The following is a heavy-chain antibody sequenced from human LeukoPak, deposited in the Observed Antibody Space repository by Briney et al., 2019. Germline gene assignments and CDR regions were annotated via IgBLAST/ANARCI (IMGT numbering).Heavy chain of an antibody. J-gene: IGHJ4*02. CDR3: ARQRNYFDY. D-gene: IGHD1-1*01. CDR2: IYYSGDT. Sequence: SETLSLTCTVSGDSISSYYWTWIRRPPGGGLEWSAYIYYSGDTNYNPSLKSRVTISIDPSKNQLSLKLTSVTAADTAVYYCARQRNYFDYWGQGTLVTVSS. V-gene: IGHV4-59*01. CDR1: GDSISSYY.